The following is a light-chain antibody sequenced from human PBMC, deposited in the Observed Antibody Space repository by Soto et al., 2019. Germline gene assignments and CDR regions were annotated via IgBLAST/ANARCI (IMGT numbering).Light chain of an antibody. V-gene: IGKV3-11*01. CDR3: QQRRNWIT. CDR2: DAS. CDR1: QSVSTY. Sequence: EIVLTQFPATLSLSPGERATLSCRASQSVSTYLAWYQQKPGQAPRLLIYDASDRATGIPARFSGSGSGTDFTLTISSLEPEDFAVYYCQQRRNWITFGQGTRLEIK. J-gene: IGKJ5*01.